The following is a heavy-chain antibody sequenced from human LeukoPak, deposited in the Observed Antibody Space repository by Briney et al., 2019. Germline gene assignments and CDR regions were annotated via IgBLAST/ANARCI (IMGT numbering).Heavy chain of an antibody. V-gene: IGHV3-7*04. CDR1: GFTFSSYW. CDR2: IKQDGSEK. CDR3: ARDSPAAAGTLYDY. D-gene: IGHD6-13*01. J-gene: IGHJ4*02. Sequence: PGGSLRLSCAASGFTFSSYWMSWVRQAPGKGLEWVANIKQDGSEKYYVDSVKGRFTISRDNAKNSLYLQMNSLRAEDTAVYYCARDSPAAAGTLYDYWGQGTLVTVSS.